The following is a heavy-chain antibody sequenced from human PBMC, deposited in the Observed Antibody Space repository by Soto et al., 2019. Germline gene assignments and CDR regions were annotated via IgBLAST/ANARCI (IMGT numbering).Heavy chain of an antibody. J-gene: IGHJ6*03. Sequence: GGSLRLSCAASGFTFSSYSMNWVRQAPGKGLEWVSYISSSSSTIYYADSVKGRFTISRDNAKNSLYLQMNSLRAEDTAVYYCARVLRKGGRVSYYYYYMDVWGKGTTVTVSS. V-gene: IGHV3-48*01. D-gene: IGHD3-3*01. CDR1: GFTFSSYS. CDR2: ISSSSSTI. CDR3: ARVLRKGGRVSYYYYYMDV.